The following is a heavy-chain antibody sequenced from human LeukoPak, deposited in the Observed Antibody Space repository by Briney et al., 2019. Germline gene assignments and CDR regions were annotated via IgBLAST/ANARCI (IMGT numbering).Heavy chain of an antibody. D-gene: IGHD3-9*01. Sequence: PSETLTLTCAASGGTFSGYYWTWIRQPPGKGLEWIGEINHRESTNYNPSLKSRVTISIDTSTNQFSLRLSSVTAADTAVYFCARGPTTVYDSLTGYYYFDYWGQGTLVTVSS. CDR2: INHREST. CDR3: ARGPTTVYDSLTGYYYFDY. CDR1: GGTFSGYY. J-gene: IGHJ4*02. V-gene: IGHV4-34*01.